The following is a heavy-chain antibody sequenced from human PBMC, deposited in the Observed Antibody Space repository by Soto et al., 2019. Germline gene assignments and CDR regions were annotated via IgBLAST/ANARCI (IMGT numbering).Heavy chain of an antibody. CDR2: ISGSGGST. CDR1: GFTFSSYA. V-gene: IGHV3-23*01. J-gene: IGHJ4*02. CDR3: AKDPYLGQWLTYFDY. D-gene: IGHD6-19*01. Sequence: EVQLLESGGGLVQPGGSLRLSCAASGFTFSSYAMSWVRQAPGKGLEWVSAISGSGGSTYYADSVKGRFTISRDNSKNTPYLQMNSLRAEDTAVYYCAKDPYLGQWLTYFDYWGQGTLVTVSS.